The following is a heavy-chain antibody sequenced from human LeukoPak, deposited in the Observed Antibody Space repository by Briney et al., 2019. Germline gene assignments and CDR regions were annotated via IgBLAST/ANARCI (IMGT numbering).Heavy chain of an antibody. D-gene: IGHD3-3*01. V-gene: IGHV4-61*02. CDR2: IYTSGST. CDR3: ARDRVSDDFWSGYPPSDAFDI. Sequence: PSETLSLTCTVSGGSISSGSYYWSWIRQPAGKGLEWIGRIYTSGSTNYNPSLKSRVTISVDTSKNQFSLKLSSVTAADTAVYYCARDRVSDDFWSGYPPSDAFDIWGQGTVVTVSS. J-gene: IGHJ3*02. CDR1: GGSISSGSYY.